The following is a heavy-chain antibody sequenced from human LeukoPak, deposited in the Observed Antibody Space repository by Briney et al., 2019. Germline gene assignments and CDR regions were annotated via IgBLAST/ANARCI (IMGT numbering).Heavy chain of an antibody. CDR3: ARDNSTWSSGWFDP. CDR2: VNSNSGGT. D-gene: IGHD6-13*01. V-gene: IGHV1-2*02. CDR1: GYTFTVYY. J-gene: IGHJ5*02. Sequence: ASVKVSCKASGYTFTVYYIHWARQAPGQGLGWMGWVNSNSGGTKYSQKFQGRVTMTRDTSISTAYMELSSLRSDDTAVYYCARDNSTWSSGWFDPWGQGTLVTVSS.